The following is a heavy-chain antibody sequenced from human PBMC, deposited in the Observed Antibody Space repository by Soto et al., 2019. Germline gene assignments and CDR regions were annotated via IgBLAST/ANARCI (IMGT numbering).Heavy chain of an antibody. CDR3: ARGDTYNSYWNFDL. D-gene: IGHD1-1*01. V-gene: IGHV5-51*01. CDR1: EYSFSSHW. J-gene: IGHJ2*01. CDR2: IYPGDSDT. Sequence: PGESLKISCKGSEYSFSSHWIAWVRQMPGKGLEWMGTIYPGDSDTRYSPSFEGRVSISADESISTAYLQWSSLQASDTAIYYCARGDTYNSYWNFDLWGRGTLVTVSS.